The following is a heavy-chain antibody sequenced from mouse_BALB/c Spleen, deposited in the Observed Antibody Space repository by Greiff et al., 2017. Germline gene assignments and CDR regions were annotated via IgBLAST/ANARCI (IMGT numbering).Heavy chain of an antibody. CDR2: ISSGSSTI. CDR3: ARPFITTAYYAMDY. D-gene: IGHD1-1*01. J-gene: IGHJ4*01. Sequence: EVQLVESGGGLVQPGGSRKLSCAASGFTFSSFGMHWVRQAPEKGLEWVAYISSGSSTIYYADTVKGRFTISRDNPKNTLFLQMTSLRSEDTAMYYCARPFITTAYYAMDYWGQGTSVTVSS. V-gene: IGHV5-17*02. CDR1: GFTFSSFG.